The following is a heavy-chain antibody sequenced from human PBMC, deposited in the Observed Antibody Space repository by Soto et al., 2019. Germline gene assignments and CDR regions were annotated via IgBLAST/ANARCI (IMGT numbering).Heavy chain of an antibody. D-gene: IGHD6-19*01. V-gene: IGHV4-34*01. CDR1: GGSFSGYY. CDR3: ARGRSSQNWFDP. J-gene: IGHJ5*02. CDR2: INHSGST. Sequence: SETLSLTCAVYGGSFSGYYWSWIRQPPGKGLEWIGEINHSGSTNYNPSLKSRVTISVDTSKNQFSLKLSSVTAADTAVYYCARGRSSQNWFDPWGQGTLVTVSS.